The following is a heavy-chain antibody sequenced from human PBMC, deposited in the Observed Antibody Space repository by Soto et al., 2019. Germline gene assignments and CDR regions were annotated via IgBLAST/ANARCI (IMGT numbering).Heavy chain of an antibody. V-gene: IGHV3-30-3*01. CDR3: ARISEDSSGYYPRPYYYYYGMDV. J-gene: IGHJ6*02. CDR2: ISYDGSNK. Sequence: QVQLVESGGGVVQPGRSLRLSCAASGFTFSSYAMHWVRQAPGKGLEWVAVISYDGSNKYYADSVKGRFTISRDNSKNTLYLQMNSLRAEDTAVYYCARISEDSSGYYPRPYYYYYGMDVWGQGTTVTVSS. D-gene: IGHD3-22*01. CDR1: GFTFSSYA.